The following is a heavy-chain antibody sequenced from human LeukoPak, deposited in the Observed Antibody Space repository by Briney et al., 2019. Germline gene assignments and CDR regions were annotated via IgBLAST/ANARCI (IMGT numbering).Heavy chain of an antibody. J-gene: IGHJ4*02. CDR3: ARARGTGPGAHPDF. CDR2: ISNSGDFI. Sequence: GGSLRLSCAASGFRLSEEYISCIRQAPGEGLEWVSYISNSGDFIAYVDSVTGRFTISKVNAHTASFQEKHSRRGDDSAVQYDARARGTGPGAHPDFWGRGTLVIVSS. V-gene: IGHV3-11*01. CDR1: GFRLSEEY. D-gene: IGHD1-1*01.